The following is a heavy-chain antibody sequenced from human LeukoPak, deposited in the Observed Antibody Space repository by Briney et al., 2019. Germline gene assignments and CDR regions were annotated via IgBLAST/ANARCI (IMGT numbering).Heavy chain of an antibody. J-gene: IGHJ3*02. V-gene: IGHV3-43*02. D-gene: IGHD3-22*01. CDR3: ARVRIDYYDSSGYYYDAFDI. CDR1: GFTFDDYA. CDR2: ISGDGGST. Sequence: GGSLRLSCEASGFTFDDYAMHWVRQAPGKGLEWVFLISGDGGSTYYADSVKGRFTISRDSAKNSLYLQMNSLRDEDTAVYYCARVRIDYYDSSGYYYDAFDIWGQGTMVTVSS.